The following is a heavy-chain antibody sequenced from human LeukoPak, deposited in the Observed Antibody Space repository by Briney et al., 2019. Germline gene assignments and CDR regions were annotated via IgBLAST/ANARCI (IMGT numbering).Heavy chain of an antibody. CDR2: MNPNSGNT. CDR1: GYTFTSYD. J-gene: IGHJ4*02. Sequence: GASVKVSCKASGYTFTSYDINWVRQAPGQGLEWMGWMNPNSGNTGYAQKFQGRVTMTRNTSISIAYMELSSLRSEDTAVYYCARGRGWLQFYYFDYWGQGTLVTVSS. V-gene: IGHV1-8*01. D-gene: IGHD5-24*01. CDR3: ARGRGWLQFYYFDY.